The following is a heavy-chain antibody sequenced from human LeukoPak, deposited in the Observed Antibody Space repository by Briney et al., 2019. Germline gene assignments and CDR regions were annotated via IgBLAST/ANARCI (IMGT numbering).Heavy chain of an antibody. CDR3: ARSYGSGSYRV. CDR1: GGSFSGYY. V-gene: IGHV4-34*01. D-gene: IGHD3-10*01. J-gene: IGHJ6*04. CDR2: INHSGST. Sequence: SETLSLTCAVYGGSFSGYYWSWIRQPPGKGLEWIGEINHSGSTNYNPSLKSRVTISVDTSKNQFSLKLSSVTAADTAVYYCARSYGSGSYRVWGEGTTVTVSS.